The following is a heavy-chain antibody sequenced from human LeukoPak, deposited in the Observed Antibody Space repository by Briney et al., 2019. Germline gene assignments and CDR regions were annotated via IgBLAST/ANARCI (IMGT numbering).Heavy chain of an antibody. V-gene: IGHV3-30*04. J-gene: IGHJ4*02. CDR2: ISNDGSHK. Sequence: PEGSLRLSSAASRFTFSNYAIHWVRQAPGKGLEWVAVISNDGSHKYYADSVRDRFTISRDNSRDTLYLQMDSLRPEDTAVYSCARGGANYFDCWGQGTLVTVSS. CDR1: RFTFSNYA. D-gene: IGHD1-26*01. CDR3: ARGGANYFDC.